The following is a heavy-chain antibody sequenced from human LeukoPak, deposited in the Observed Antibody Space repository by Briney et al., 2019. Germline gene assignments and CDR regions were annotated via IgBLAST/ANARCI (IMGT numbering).Heavy chain of an antibody. Sequence: ASVKVSCKASGGTFSSYAISWVRQAPGQGLEWMGGIIPIFGTANYAQKFQGRVTITADESTSTAYMELSSLRSEDTDVYYCARGYYDILTGYRPPLWFDPWGQGTLVTVSS. CDR3: ARGYYDILTGYRPPLWFDP. V-gene: IGHV1-69*13. CDR1: GGTFSSYA. CDR2: IIPIFGTA. J-gene: IGHJ5*02. D-gene: IGHD3-9*01.